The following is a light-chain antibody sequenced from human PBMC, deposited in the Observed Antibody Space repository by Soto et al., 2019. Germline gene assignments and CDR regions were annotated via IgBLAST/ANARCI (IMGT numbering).Light chain of an antibody. CDR1: QTISSW. J-gene: IGKJ5*01. Sequence: DIQMTQSPSTLSGSVGGRVTITCRASQTISSWLAWYQQKPGKAPKLLIYKASTLKSGVPSRFSGSGSGTDFTLTISSLEPEDFAVYYCQQRSNWLSTFGQGTRLEIK. CDR2: KAS. CDR3: QQRSNWLST. V-gene: IGKV1-5*03.